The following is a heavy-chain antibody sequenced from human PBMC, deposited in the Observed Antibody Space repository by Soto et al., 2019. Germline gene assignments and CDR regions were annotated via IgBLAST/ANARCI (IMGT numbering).Heavy chain of an antibody. D-gene: IGHD2-2*01. J-gene: IGHJ5*02. CDR1: GGSISSYY. CDR2: IYTSGST. V-gene: IGHV4-4*07. CDR3: ARDRYCSSTSCRNWFDP. Sequence: SSETLSLTCTVSGGSISSYYCSWIRQPAGKGLEWIGRIYTSGSTNYNPSLKSRVTMSVDTSKNQFSLKLSSVTAADTAVYYCARDRYCSSTSCRNWFDPWGQGTLVTVSS.